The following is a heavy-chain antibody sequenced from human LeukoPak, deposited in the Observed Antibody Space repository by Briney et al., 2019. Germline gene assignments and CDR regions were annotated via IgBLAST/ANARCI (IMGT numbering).Heavy chain of an antibody. D-gene: IGHD1-1*01. CDR3: ARVEGTYYYYMDV. J-gene: IGHJ6*03. Sequence: SETLFLTCTVSGGSISSYYWSWIRQPPGKGLEWIGYIYYSGSTNYNPSLKSRVTISVDTSKNQFSLKLSSVTAADTAVYYCARVEGTYYYYMDVWGKGTTVTVSS. CDR1: GGSISSYY. CDR2: IYYSGST. V-gene: IGHV4-59*01.